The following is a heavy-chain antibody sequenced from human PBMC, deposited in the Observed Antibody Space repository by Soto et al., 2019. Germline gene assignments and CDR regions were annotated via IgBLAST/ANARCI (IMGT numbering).Heavy chain of an antibody. CDR3: AKDLEQWLVSWEFDY. CDR1: GFTFSSYG. V-gene: IGHV3-30*18. J-gene: IGHJ4*02. Sequence: GGSLRLSCAASGFTFSSYGMHWVRQAPGKGLEWVAVISYDGSNKYYADSVKGRFTISRDNSKNTLYLQMNSLRAEDTAVYYCAKDLEQWLVSWEFDYWGQGTLVTVSS. CDR2: ISYDGSNK. D-gene: IGHD6-19*01.